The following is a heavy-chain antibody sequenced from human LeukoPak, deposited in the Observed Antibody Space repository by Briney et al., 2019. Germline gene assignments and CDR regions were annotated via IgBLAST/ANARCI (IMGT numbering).Heavy chain of an antibody. D-gene: IGHD3-3*01. V-gene: IGHV3-21*01. Sequence: GGSLRLSCAASGFTFSSYSMNWVRQAPGKGLEWVSSISSSSYIYYADSVKGRFTISRDNAKNSLYLQMNSLRAEDTAVYYCARDPPRDYDFWSGYYPTYYFDYWGQGTLVTVSS. CDR3: ARDPPRDYDFWSGYYPTYYFDY. J-gene: IGHJ4*02. CDR2: ISSSSYI. CDR1: GFTFSSYS.